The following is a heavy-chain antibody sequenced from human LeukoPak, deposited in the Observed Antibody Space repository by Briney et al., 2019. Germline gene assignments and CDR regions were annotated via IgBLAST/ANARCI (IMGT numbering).Heavy chain of an antibody. J-gene: IGHJ4*02. V-gene: IGHV1-69*13. D-gene: IGHD1-1*01. CDR2: IIPIFGTA. Sequence: SVKVSCKASGYTFTSYGISWVRQAPGQGLEWMGGIIPIFGTANYAQKFQGRVTITADESTSTAYMELSSLRSEDTAVYYCASANFNYYFDYWGQGTLVTVSS. CDR1: GYTFTSYG. CDR3: ASANFNYYFDY.